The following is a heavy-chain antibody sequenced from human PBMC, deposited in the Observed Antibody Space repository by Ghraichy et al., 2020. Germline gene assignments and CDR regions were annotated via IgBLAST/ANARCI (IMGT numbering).Heavy chain of an antibody. Sequence: GGSLRLSCAASGFIFSSYGMHWVRQAPGKGLEWVAVISYDGSNKYYADSVKGRFTISRDNSKNTLYLQMNSLRAEDTAVYYCAKGADGYSYGWRFDYWGQGTLVTVSS. CDR1: GFIFSSYG. CDR2: ISYDGSNK. D-gene: IGHD5-18*01. CDR3: AKGADGYSYGWRFDY. J-gene: IGHJ4*02. V-gene: IGHV3-30*18.